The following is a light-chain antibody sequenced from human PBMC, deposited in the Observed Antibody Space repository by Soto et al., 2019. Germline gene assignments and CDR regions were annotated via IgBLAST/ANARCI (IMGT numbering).Light chain of an antibody. CDR1: SSNIGAGFD. V-gene: IGLV1-40*01. J-gene: IGLJ3*02. CDR3: QSYDSSLSGSV. Sequence: QSVLTQPPSVSGAAGQRVTISCTGSSSNIGAGFDVSWYQQLPGTAPKLLIFGDSNRPSGVTDRFSGSKSGASDSLAISGRQAEDEAYYYCQSYDSSLSGSVFGGGTKLTVL. CDR2: GDS.